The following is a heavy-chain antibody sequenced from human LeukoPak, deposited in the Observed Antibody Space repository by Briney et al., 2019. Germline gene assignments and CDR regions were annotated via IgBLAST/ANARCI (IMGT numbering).Heavy chain of an antibody. Sequence: SVKVSCKASGGTFSSYAISWVRQAPGQGLEWMARIIRIFGTANYAQKFQGRVTITTDESTSTAYMQLSSLRSEDTAVYYCARERGFIAVAGAFDYWGQGTLVTAAS. CDR2: IIRIFGTA. J-gene: IGHJ4*02. CDR1: GGTFSSYA. CDR3: ARERGFIAVAGAFDY. V-gene: IGHV1-69*05. D-gene: IGHD6-13*01.